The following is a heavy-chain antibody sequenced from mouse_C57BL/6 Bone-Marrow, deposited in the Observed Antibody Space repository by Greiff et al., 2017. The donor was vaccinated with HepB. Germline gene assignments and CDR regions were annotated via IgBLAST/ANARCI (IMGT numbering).Heavy chain of an antibody. J-gene: IGHJ4*01. V-gene: IGHV2-9-1*01. CDR2: IWTGGGT. CDR1: GFSLTSYA. D-gene: IGHD2-3*01. Sequence: VKLVESGPGLVAPSQSLSITCTVSGFSLTSYAISWVRRPPGKGLEWLGVIWTGGGTNYNSARKARLSISKDNSKSQVFLKMNSLQTDDTARYYCARNRGCLLAMDYWGQGTSVTVSS. CDR3: ARNRGCLLAMDY.